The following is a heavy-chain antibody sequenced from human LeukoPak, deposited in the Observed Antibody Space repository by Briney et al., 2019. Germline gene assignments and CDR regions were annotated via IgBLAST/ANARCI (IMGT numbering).Heavy chain of an antibody. CDR3: ARGIAAAPVGY. J-gene: IGHJ4*02. Sequence: SETLSLTCTVSGGSISSSSYYWGWIRQPPGKGLEWIGSIYYSGSTYYNPSLKSRVTISVDTSKNQFSLKLSSVTAADTAVYYCARGIAAAPVGYWGQGTLVTVSS. CDR2: IYYSGST. D-gene: IGHD6-13*01. CDR1: GGSISSSSYY. V-gene: IGHV4-39*07.